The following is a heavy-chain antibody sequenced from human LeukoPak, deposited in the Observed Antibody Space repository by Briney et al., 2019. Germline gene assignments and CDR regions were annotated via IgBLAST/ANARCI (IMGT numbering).Heavy chain of an antibody. CDR1: GFTFGEYA. CDR2: VRCKAYAGTT. CDR3: TRSNYDSRTWFDP. J-gene: IGHJ5*02. D-gene: IGHD3-22*01. Sequence: PGGSLRLSCTASGFTFGEYAMSWVRQAPGKGVEWVGFVRCKAYAGTTEYAPSMKGRFTISRDGSKSIAYLQMNSLKTEDTAVYYCTRSNYDSRTWFDPWGQGTLVTVSS. V-gene: IGHV3-49*04.